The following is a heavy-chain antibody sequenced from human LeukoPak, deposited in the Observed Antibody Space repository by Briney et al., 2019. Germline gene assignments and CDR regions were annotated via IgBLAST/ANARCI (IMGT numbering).Heavy chain of an antibody. Sequence: GGSLRLSCAASGFTFSTYGMDWVRQAPGKGLEWVSAISGSGDSTYYGDSVKGRFTISRDNSKNTLYLQMNSLRAEDTAVYYCAKTRPLDSSSWSHGDYWGQGTLVTVSS. V-gene: IGHV3-23*01. CDR3: AKTRPLDSSSWSHGDY. D-gene: IGHD6-13*01. CDR1: GFTFSTYG. J-gene: IGHJ4*02. CDR2: ISGSGDST.